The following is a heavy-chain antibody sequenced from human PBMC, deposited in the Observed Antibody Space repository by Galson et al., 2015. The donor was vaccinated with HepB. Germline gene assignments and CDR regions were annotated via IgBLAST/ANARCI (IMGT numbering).Heavy chain of an antibody. CDR3: ARDGVSSWGYHYGMDV. CDR2: IWYDGSNK. CDR1: GFTFGSFD. Sequence: SLRLSCAAFGFTFGSFDMHWVRQAPGKGLEWVAVIWYDGSNKYSADSVKGRFTISRDNSKNTLYLQMNGLRAEDTAVYYCARDGVSSWGYHYGMDVWGQGTTVTVPS. J-gene: IGHJ6*02. V-gene: IGHV3-33*01. D-gene: IGHD5/OR15-5a*01.